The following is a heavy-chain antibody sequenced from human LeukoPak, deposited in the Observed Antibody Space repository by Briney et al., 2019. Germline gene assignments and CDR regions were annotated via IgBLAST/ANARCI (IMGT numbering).Heavy chain of an antibody. CDR2: ISSSGSTI. D-gene: IGHD3-16*01. V-gene: IGHV3-48*03. Sequence: GGSLRLSCAASGFTFSSYEMNWVRQAPGKGLEWVSYISSSGSTIYYADSVKGRFTISRDNAKNSLYLQMNSLRAEDTAVYYCARWGSRSYFDYWGQGTLSPSPQ. CDR3: ARWGSRSYFDY. CDR1: GFTFSSYE. J-gene: IGHJ4*02.